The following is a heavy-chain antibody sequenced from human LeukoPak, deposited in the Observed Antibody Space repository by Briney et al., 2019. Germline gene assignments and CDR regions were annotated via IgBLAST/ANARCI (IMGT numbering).Heavy chain of an antibody. J-gene: IGHJ3*02. Sequence: SQTLSLTCAISGDSVSSNSAAWNWIRQSPSRGLEWLGRTYYRSKWYNDYAVSVKSRITINPDTSKNQFSLKLSSVTAADTAVYYCARVPTSYDILTGYYLSVGNDAFDIWGQGTMVTVSS. CDR2: TYYRSKWYN. CDR1: GDSVSSNSAA. D-gene: IGHD3-9*01. CDR3: ARVPTSYDILTGYYLSVGNDAFDI. V-gene: IGHV6-1*01.